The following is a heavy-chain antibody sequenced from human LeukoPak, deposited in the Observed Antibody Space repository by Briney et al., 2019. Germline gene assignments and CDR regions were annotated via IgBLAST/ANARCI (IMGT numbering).Heavy chain of an antibody. CDR3: AKDPEQQLGALDI. V-gene: IGHV3-23*01. CDR2: IRGSGGST. CDR1: GFTFSSYA. D-gene: IGHD6-13*01. Sequence: GGSLRLSCAASGFTFSSYAMSWVRQAPGKGLEWVSAIRGSGGSTLYADSVKVRFHISRDNSKNTQYLQMNSLRAEDTAVYYCAKDPEQQLGALDIWGQGTMVTVSS. J-gene: IGHJ3*02.